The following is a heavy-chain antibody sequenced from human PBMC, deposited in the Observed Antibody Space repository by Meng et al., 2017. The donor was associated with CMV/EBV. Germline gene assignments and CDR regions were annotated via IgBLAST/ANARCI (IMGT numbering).Heavy chain of an antibody. CDR1: GFTFSSYC. CDR2: IRYDGSNK. D-gene: IGHD2-2*01. CDR3: AKRGGYCSSTSCQYYYGMDV. V-gene: IGHV3-30*02. Sequence: GESLKISFASSGFTFSSYCMHWVRQAPGHGLGWVAFIRYDGSNKYYADSVKGRFTISRDKSKNTLYLQMNSLRAEDTAVYYCAKRGGYCSSTSCQYYYGMDVWGQGTTVTVSS. J-gene: IGHJ6*02.